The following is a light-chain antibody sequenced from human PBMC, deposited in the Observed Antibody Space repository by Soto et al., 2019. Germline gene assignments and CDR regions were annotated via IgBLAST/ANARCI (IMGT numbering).Light chain of an antibody. V-gene: IGKV1-39*01. CDR2: AAS. CDR1: QSISSY. Sequence: DIQMTQSPSSLSASVGDRVSITCRASQSISSYLNWYQQKPGKAPKIMIFAASSLQSGVPSRFSGSGSGTDFTLTISSLQPEDFATYYCQQSYSTPPTFGGGTKVDIK. J-gene: IGKJ4*01. CDR3: QQSYSTPPT.